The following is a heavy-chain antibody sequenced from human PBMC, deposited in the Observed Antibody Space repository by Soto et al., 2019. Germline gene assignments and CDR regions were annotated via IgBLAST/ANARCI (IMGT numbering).Heavy chain of an antibody. J-gene: IGHJ6*03. Sequence: ASVKVSCKASGYTFTSYGISWVRQAPGQGLEWMGWISAYNGNTNYAQKLQGRVTMTTDTSTSTAYMELRSLRSDDTAVYYCASGGGYDSDVPYYYYMDVWGKGTTVTVSS. CDR1: GYTFTSYG. CDR2: ISAYNGNT. D-gene: IGHD5-12*01. V-gene: IGHV1-18*01. CDR3: ASGGGYDSDVPYYYYMDV.